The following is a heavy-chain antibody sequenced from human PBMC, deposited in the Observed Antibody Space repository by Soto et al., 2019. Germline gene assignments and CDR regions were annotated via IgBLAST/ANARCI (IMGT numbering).Heavy chain of an antibody. V-gene: IGHV1-18*01. J-gene: IGHJ4*02. CDR2: MSDYNGNT. CDR1: GYTFTSYG. D-gene: IGHD3-22*01. CDR3: AKVARHLYDRSGYPIDY. Sequence: ASVKVSCKASGYTFTSYGISWVRQAPGQGLEWMGWMSDYNGNTNYTQKLDGRITMTTSTSTNTAYIELRRMRCDETAVYYLAKVARHLYDRSGYPIDYWGQGALVTVSS.